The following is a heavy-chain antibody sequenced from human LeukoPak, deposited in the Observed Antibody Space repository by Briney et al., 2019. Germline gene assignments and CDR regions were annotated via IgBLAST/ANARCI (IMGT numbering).Heavy chain of an antibody. Sequence: ASVQVSCKASRYTFTGYYMHWVRQAPGQGLEWMGRFNPNSGGTNYAQKFQGRVTMTRDTSISTAYMELSRLRSDGTAVYYCAREVQQQLVPPYMDVWGKGTTVTVSS. V-gene: IGHV1-2*06. CDR3: AREVQQQLVPPYMDV. CDR1: RYTFTGYY. CDR2: FNPNSGGT. J-gene: IGHJ6*03. D-gene: IGHD6-13*01.